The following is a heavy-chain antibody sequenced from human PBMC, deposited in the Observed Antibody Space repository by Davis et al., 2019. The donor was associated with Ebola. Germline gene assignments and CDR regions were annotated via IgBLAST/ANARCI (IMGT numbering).Heavy chain of an antibody. CDR1: GGSISSYY. CDR2: IYYSGST. Sequence: SETLSLTCTVSGGSISSYYWSWIRQPPGKGLEWIGYIYYSGSTNYNPSLKSRVTISVDTSKNQFSLKLSSVTAADTAVYYCAGEKQVRYFDWLFPFDYWGQGTLVTVSS. D-gene: IGHD3-9*01. V-gene: IGHV4-59*01. J-gene: IGHJ4*02. CDR3: AGEKQVRYFDWLFPFDY.